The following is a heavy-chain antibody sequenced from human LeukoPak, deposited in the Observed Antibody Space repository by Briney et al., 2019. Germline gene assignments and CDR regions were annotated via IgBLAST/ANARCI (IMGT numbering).Heavy chain of an antibody. CDR1: GFTFDDYG. D-gene: IGHD3-9*01. J-gene: IGHJ6*03. CDR3: AREYYGVIFSHYLDV. V-gene: IGHV3-20*04. Sequence: PGGSLRLSCAASGFTFDDYGMSWVRQAPGKGLEWVSGINWNGGSTGYADSVKGRFTISRDNAKNSLYLQMNSLRAEDTAVYYCAREYYGVIFSHYLDVWGKGTTVTVSS. CDR2: INWNGGST.